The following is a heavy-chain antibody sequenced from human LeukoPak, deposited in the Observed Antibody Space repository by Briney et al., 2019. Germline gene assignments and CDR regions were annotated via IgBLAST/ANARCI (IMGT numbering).Heavy chain of an antibody. CDR3: AKGRQQWLVRLVDY. CDR1: GFTFSSYA. Sequence: GGSLRLSCAASGFTFSSYAMSWVRQAPGKGLEWVSAISGSGGSTYYADSVKGRFIISRDNSKNTLYLQMNSLRAEDTAVYYCAKGRQQWLVRLVDYWGQGTLVTVSS. J-gene: IGHJ4*02. D-gene: IGHD6-19*01. CDR2: ISGSGGST. V-gene: IGHV3-23*01.